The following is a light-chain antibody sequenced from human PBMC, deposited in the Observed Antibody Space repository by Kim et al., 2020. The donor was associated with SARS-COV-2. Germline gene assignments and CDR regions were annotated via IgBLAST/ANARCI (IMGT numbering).Light chain of an antibody. CDR2: DAS. CDR3: QQYHKWPLT. V-gene: IGKV3-15*01. Sequence: VCPGERVTHSGRASQSVATNLAWYQQKPGQTPSLVIYDASKRATDIPGRFSGSGSGAEFTLTISSLQSEDFALYYCQQYHKWPLTFGGGTKVDIK. CDR1: QSVATN. J-gene: IGKJ4*01.